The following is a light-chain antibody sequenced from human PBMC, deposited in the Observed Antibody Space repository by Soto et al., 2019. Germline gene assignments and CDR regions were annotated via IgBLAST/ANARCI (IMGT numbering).Light chain of an antibody. Sequence: DIQITQSPSTLSGSVGDRVTITCRASQTISSWLAWYTQTPGKAPKILIYAASSLQTGVPSRFSGSGSATDFTLTINSLQPEDFETDDCQQTDRYPSTFGGGTKVDNK. J-gene: IGKJ4*01. CDR3: QQTDRYPST. V-gene: IGKV1-5*01. CDR1: QTISSW. CDR2: AAS.